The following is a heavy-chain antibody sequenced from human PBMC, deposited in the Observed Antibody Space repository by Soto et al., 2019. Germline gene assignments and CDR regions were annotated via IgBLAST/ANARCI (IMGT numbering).Heavy chain of an antibody. CDR3: AITVYNYYYYGMDV. D-gene: IGHD1-20*01. CDR2: ISAYNGNT. CDR1: GYTFTTYV. V-gene: IGHV1-18*01. J-gene: IGHJ6*02. Sequence: ASVKVSCKASGYTFTTYVMHWVRQAPGQGLEWMGWISAYNGNTNYAQKLQGGVTMTTDTSTSTAYMELRSLRSDDTAVYYCAITVYNYYYYGMDVWGQGTTVTVSS.